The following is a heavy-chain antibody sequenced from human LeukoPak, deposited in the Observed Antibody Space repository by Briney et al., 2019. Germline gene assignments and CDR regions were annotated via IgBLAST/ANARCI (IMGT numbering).Heavy chain of an antibody. CDR2: ISGIGGST. J-gene: IGHJ4*02. V-gene: IGHV3-23*01. D-gene: IGHD3-22*01. Sequence: GGSLRLSCVASGFSFNNFGVSWVRQAPGKGLEWVSSISGIGGSTHYADSVKGRFTISRDNSKNTLYLQMNSLRAGDTAVYYCAKSSYYDSSGFYREYYFDYWGQGTLVPVSS. CDR1: GFSFNNFG. CDR3: AKSSYYDSSGFYREYYFDY.